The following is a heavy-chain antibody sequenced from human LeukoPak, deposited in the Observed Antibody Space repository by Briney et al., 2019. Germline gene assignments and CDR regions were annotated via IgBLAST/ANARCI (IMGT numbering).Heavy chain of an antibody. D-gene: IGHD3-22*01. CDR3: AKSPYDSSGYYGEHFDY. CDR2: ISWNSGSI. V-gene: IGHV3-9*01. J-gene: IGHJ4*02. CDR1: GFTFDDYA. Sequence: GRSLRLSCAASGFTFDDYAMHWVRQAPGKGMEWVSGISWNSGSIGYADSVKGRFTISRDNAKNSLYLQMNSLRAEDTALYYCAKSPYDSSGYYGEHFDYWGQGTLVTVSS.